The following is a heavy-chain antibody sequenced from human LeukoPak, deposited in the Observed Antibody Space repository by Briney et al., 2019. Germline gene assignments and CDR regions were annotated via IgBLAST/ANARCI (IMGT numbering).Heavy chain of an antibody. CDR3: ARLGGYSSGWDHAT. D-gene: IGHD6-19*01. CDR2: IRSKANSYAT. V-gene: IGHV3-73*01. J-gene: IGHJ5*02. CDR1: GFTFSGSA. Sequence: GGSLRLSCAASGFTFSGSAMHWVRQASGKGLEWVGRIRSKANSYATAYAASVKGRFTISRDDSKNTAYLQMNSLKTEDTAVYYCARLGGYSSGWDHATWGQGTLVTVSS.